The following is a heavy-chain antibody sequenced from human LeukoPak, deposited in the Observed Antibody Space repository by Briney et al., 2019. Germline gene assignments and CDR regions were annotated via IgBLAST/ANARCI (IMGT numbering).Heavy chain of an antibody. J-gene: IGHJ4*02. CDR1: GFTFSDYA. Sequence: GASLRLSCAASGFTFSDYAMSWVRQAPGKGLEWVAVISYDGSNKYYADSVKGRFTISRDNSKNTLYLQMNSLRAEDTAVYYCARDEHIVVVTAIDYWGQGTLVTVSS. V-gene: IGHV3-30-3*01. CDR3: ARDEHIVVVTAIDY. D-gene: IGHD2-21*02. CDR2: ISYDGSNK.